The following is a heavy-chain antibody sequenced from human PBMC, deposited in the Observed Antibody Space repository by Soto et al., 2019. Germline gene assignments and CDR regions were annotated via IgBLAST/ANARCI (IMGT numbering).Heavy chain of an antibody. CDR2: INHSGST. Sequence: SETLSLTCAVYGGSFSGYYWSWIRQPPGKGLEWIGEINHSGSTNYNPSLKSRVTISVDTSKNQFSLKLSSVTAADTAVYYCARFADGSGSYFQRYYYYGMDVWGQGTTVTVSS. CDR1: GGSFSGYY. J-gene: IGHJ6*02. D-gene: IGHD3-10*01. V-gene: IGHV4-34*01. CDR3: ARFADGSGSYFQRYYYYGMDV.